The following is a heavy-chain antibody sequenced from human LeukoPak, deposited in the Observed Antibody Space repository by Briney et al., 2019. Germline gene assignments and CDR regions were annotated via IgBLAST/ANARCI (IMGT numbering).Heavy chain of an antibody. J-gene: IGHJ4*02. D-gene: IGHD6-13*01. V-gene: IGHV4-59*01. CDR3: ARGGLSSSWLPLDY. CDR1: GGSISSFY. CDR2: IYYSGNT. Sequence: SETLSLTCTVSGGSISSFYWNWIRQPPGKGLEWIGYIYYSGNTKYNPSFNSRLTMSIDMSKNHFSLNLSSVTAADTAAYYCARGGLSSSWLPLDYWGQGTLVTVSS.